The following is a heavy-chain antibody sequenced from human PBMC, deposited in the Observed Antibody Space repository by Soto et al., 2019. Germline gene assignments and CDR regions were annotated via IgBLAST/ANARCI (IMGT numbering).Heavy chain of an antibody. J-gene: IGHJ6*02. D-gene: IGHD2-21*01. CDR3: ATTTAVIVAQGPMDV. V-gene: IGHV1-69-2*01. CDR1: GFKFIDYY. CDR2: VDPEDGET. Sequence: EVQLVQSGAEVKKPGATVKISCKVSGFKFIDYYLYWVQQAPGKVLEWMGRVDPEDGETVYSEKFPGRLTITADTSRDIAHMELSGLRSEDTAVYFCATTTAVIVAQGPMDVWGQGTTVIVSS.